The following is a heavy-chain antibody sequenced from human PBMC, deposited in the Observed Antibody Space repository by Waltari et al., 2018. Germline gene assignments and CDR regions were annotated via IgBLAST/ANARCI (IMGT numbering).Heavy chain of an antibody. CDR3: ALWESGWRAFRF. Sequence: QVQLQESCPGLVKSSETLSPTCTGSGVSGSGYFWNWIRQAPGKGPEWIGYIRHTGDTKQNPSLKSRVTMSVDTSRNDFSLRLSSVTAADTAVYYCALWESGWRAFRFWGQGTLGTVSS. CDR1: GVSGSGYF. CDR2: IRHTGDT. J-gene: IGHJ4*03. V-gene: IGHV4-59*08. D-gene: IGHD6-19*01.